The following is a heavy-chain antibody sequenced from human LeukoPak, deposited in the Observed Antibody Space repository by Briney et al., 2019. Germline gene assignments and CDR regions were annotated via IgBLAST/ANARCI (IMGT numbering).Heavy chain of an antibody. CDR2: IYYSGST. D-gene: IGHD1-7*01. J-gene: IGHJ6*02. Sequence: LSLTCTVSGGSISSGGYYWSWIRQHPGKGLEWIGYIYYSGSTYYNPSLKSRVTISVDTSKNQFSLKLSSVTAADTAVYYCARELENNWNYLYYYGMDVWGQGTTVTVSS. CDR1: GGSISSGGYY. CDR3: ARELENNWNYLYYYGMDV. V-gene: IGHV4-31*03.